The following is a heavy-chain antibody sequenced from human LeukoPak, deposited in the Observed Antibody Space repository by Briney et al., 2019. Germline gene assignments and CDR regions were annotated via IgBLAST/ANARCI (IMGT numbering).Heavy chain of an antibody. D-gene: IGHD3-10*01. V-gene: IGHV4-39*01. CDR1: GGSISSYY. Sequence: SETLSLTCTVSGGSISSYYWSWIRQPPGKGLEWIGSMYYSGSTYYNPSLKSRVTISVDTSKNQFSLKLSSVTAADTAVYYCARLGSVTMIRGVMDWGQGTLVTVSS. CDR3: ARLGSVTMIRGVMD. CDR2: MYYSGST. J-gene: IGHJ4*02.